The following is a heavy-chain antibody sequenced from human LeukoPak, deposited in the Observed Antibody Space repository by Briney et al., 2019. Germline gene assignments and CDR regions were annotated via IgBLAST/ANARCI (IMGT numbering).Heavy chain of an antibody. CDR1: GFTFSSYA. D-gene: IGHD3-10*01. Sequence: PGGSLRLSCAASGFTFSSYAMSWVRQAPGKGLEWVSAISGSGGSTYYADSVKGRFTISRDNSKNTLYLQMISLRAEDTAIYYCAKPMVRGVIKMVDAFDIWGQGTMVTVSP. J-gene: IGHJ3*02. CDR3: AKPMVRGVIKMVDAFDI. V-gene: IGHV3-23*01. CDR2: ISGSGGST.